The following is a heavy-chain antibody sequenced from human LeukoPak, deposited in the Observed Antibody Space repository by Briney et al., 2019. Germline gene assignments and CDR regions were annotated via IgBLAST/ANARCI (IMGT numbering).Heavy chain of an antibody. CDR2: ISGSGGST. CDR1: GFTFSSYA. J-gene: IGHJ3*02. Sequence: GGSLRLSCAASGFTFSSYAMSWVRQAPGKGLEWVSAISGSGGSTYYADSVKGRFTISRDNSKNTLYLQMNSLRAEDTAVYYCAKATILVGATYDAFDIWGQGTMVTVSS. CDR3: AKATILVGATYDAFDI. D-gene: IGHD1-26*01. V-gene: IGHV3-23*01.